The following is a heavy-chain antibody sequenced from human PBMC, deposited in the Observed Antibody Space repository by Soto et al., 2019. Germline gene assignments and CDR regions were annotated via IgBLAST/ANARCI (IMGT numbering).Heavy chain of an antibody. Sequence: WARRLSCEESGFTFHPYSMHWVRQAPGKGLEWVSVIYSGGSTYYADSVKGRFTISRDNSKNTLYLQMNSLRAEDTAVYYCASYDYPMGWGQGTLVTVS. CDR1: GFTFHPYS. V-gene: IGHV3-53*01. CDR3: ASYDYPMG. J-gene: IGHJ4*02. CDR2: IYSGGST. D-gene: IGHD4-17*01.